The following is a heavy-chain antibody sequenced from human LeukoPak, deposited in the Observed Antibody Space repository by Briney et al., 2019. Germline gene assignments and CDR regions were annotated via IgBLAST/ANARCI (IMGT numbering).Heavy chain of an antibody. Sequence: PSETLSLTCAVSGGSISSSNWWSWVRQPPGKGLEWIGEIHHSGNTNYNPSLKSRVTISVDTSKNQFSLKLSSVTAADTAVYYCVGSSDYYDSSGYLPDAFDIWGQGTMVTVSS. CDR1: GGSISSSNW. V-gene: IGHV4-4*02. D-gene: IGHD3-22*01. CDR3: VGSSDYYDSSGYLPDAFDI. CDR2: IHHSGNT. J-gene: IGHJ3*02.